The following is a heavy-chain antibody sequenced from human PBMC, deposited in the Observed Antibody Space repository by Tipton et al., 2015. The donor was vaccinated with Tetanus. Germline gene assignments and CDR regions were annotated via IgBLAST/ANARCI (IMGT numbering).Heavy chain of an antibody. CDR3: ARDGYYYDSSDYYHTTFDY. V-gene: IGHV1-18*01. D-gene: IGHD3-22*01. J-gene: IGHJ4*02. CDR2: ISAYNGNT. CDR1: GYTFTSYG. Sequence: QSGAEVKKPGASVKVFCKASGYTFTSYGISWVRQAPGQGLEWMGWISAYNGNTNYAQKLQGRVTMTTDTSTSTAYMELRSLRSDDTAVYYCARDGYYYDSSDYYHTTFDYWGQGTLVTVSS.